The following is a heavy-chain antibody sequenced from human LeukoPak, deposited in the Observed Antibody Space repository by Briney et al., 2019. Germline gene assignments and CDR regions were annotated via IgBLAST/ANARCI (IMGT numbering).Heavy chain of an antibody. CDR2: IYYSGST. V-gene: IGHV4-39*01. Sequence: PSETLSLTCTVSGGSISSSSYYWGWIHQPPGKGLEWIGSIYYSGSTYYNPSLKSRVTISVDTSKNQFSLKLSSVTAADTAVYYCASQDIAAAGTGAFDIWGQGTMVTVSS. CDR3: ASQDIAAAGTGAFDI. CDR1: GGSISSSSYY. D-gene: IGHD6-13*01. J-gene: IGHJ3*02.